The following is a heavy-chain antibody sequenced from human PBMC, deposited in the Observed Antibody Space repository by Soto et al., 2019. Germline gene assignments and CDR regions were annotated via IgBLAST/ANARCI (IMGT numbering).Heavy chain of an antibody. CDR1: GGSFRREA. CDR3: ARGHEIGGNSDAFDV. D-gene: IGHD2-15*01. Sequence: QVQLVQSGAEVKKPGSSVKVSCKASGGSFRREAINWVRQAPGQGPEWMGGILPFFGTADYAQKFQGRVKLTAAVSTTTVYMELSSLRFEDTAVYYCARGHEIGGNSDAFDVWGQGTIVIVSS. V-gene: IGHV1-69*12. CDR2: ILPFFGTA. J-gene: IGHJ3*01.